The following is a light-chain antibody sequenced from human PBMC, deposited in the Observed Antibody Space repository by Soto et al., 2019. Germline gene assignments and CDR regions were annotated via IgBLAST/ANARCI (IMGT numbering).Light chain of an antibody. CDR3: QQYNSYSLT. Sequence: DIQMTQSPSTLSASVGDRVTITCRASQSISSWLAWYQQKPGKAPKLLIYYASSLESGVPSRFSGSGSGTEFTLTISSPQPDDFATYYCQQYNSYSLTFGGGTKVEIK. J-gene: IGKJ4*01. CDR2: YAS. CDR1: QSISSW. V-gene: IGKV1-5*01.